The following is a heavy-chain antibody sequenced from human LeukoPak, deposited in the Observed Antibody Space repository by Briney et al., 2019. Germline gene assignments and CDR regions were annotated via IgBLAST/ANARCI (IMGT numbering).Heavy chain of an antibody. V-gene: IGHV5-51*01. CDR2: IYPGDSDT. CDR3: ASRIAAALDY. Sequence: GESLNISCKGSRYSFTSYWLGWVRHMPGKGLEWMGIIYPGDSDTRYSPSFQGQVTISAEKSISTGYLQWSSLKASDTAMYYCASRIAAALDYWGQGTLVTVSS. CDR1: RYSFTSYW. J-gene: IGHJ4*02. D-gene: IGHD6-13*01.